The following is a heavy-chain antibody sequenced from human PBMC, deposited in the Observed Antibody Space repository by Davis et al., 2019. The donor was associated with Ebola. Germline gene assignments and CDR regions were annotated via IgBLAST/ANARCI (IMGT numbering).Heavy chain of an antibody. CDR3: ARDSLAAQAMGGWFDP. D-gene: IGHD5-18*01. CDR2: ISSSGSTI. Sequence: GGSLRLSCAASGFTFSTYWMTWVRQAPGKGLEWVSYISSSGSTIYYADSVKGRFTISRDNAKNSLYLQMNSLRAEDTAVYYCARDSLAAQAMGGWFDPWGQGTLVTVSS. CDR1: GFTFSTYW. J-gene: IGHJ5*02. V-gene: IGHV3-48*04.